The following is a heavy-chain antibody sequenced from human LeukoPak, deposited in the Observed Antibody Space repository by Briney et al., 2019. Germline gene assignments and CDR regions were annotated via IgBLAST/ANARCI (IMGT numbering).Heavy chain of an antibody. V-gene: IGHV5-10-1*01. Sequence: GESLKISCKGSGYSITSYWITWVRQMAGKGLEWMGRIDPSDSYNNYSPSFQGHVTISADKSIGTAYLQWSSLKASDTAMYYCARQVTYDGFDIWGQGTMVPVSS. D-gene: IGHD2-21*02. J-gene: IGHJ3*02. CDR1: GYSITSYW. CDR2: IDPSDSYN. CDR3: ARQVTYDGFDI.